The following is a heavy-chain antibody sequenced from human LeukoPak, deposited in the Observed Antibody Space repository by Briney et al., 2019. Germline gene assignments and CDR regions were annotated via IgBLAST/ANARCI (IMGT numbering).Heavy chain of an antibody. D-gene: IGHD2-21*01. CDR2: ISGGGGTV. CDR1: GFSFSDYY. Sequence: GGSLRLSCAASGFSFSDYYLTWIRQAPGKGLDWVSYISGGGGTVDYADSVKGRFTISRDNAKNSLYLQMNNLRVEDTAVYYCGRDPDYGGDPWGQGTLVTVSS. CDR3: GRDPDYGGDP. J-gene: IGHJ5*02. V-gene: IGHV3-11*04.